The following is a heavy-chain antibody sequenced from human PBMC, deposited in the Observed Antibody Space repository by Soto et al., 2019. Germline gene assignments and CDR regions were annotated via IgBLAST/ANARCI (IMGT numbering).Heavy chain of an antibody. CDR3: ARERGFDYGDYTNWFDP. Sequence: ASVKVSCKASGYTFTSYGISWVRQAPGQGLEWMGWISAYNGNTNYAQKLQGRVTMTTDTSTSTAYMELRSLRSDDTAVYYCARERGFDYGDYTNWFDPWGQGTLVTVSS. D-gene: IGHD4-17*01. V-gene: IGHV1-18*01. J-gene: IGHJ5*02. CDR1: GYTFTSYG. CDR2: ISAYNGNT.